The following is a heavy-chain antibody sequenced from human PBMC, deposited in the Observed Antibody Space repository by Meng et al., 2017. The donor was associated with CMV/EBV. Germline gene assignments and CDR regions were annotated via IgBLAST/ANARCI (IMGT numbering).Heavy chain of an antibody. CDR2: MRYDGSNK. CDR1: GFTFSSYG. V-gene: IGHV3-30*02. J-gene: IGHJ6*02. Sequence: GESLKISCAASGFTFSSYGMHWVRQAPGKGLEWVAFMRYDGSNKYYADSVKGRFTISRDNSKNTLYLQMNSLRAEDTAVYYCAKRGGYCSSTSCQYYYGMDVWGQGTTVTVSS. D-gene: IGHD2-2*01. CDR3: AKRGGYCSSTSCQYYYGMDV.